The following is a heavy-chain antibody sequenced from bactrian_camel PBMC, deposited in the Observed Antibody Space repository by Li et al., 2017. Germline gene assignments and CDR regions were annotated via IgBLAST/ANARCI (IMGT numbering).Heavy chain of an antibody. V-gene: IGHV3S53*01. CDR1: GFTFRYSD. Sequence: HVQLVESGGGSVQPGGSLRLSYAGSGFTFRYSDYCLGWFRQALGKEREAVAVVARDGSTTYSDSVEGRFTVSRDKSKDTVYLQMNNLKPGDTAIYSCKPKAYSQYGGAWQSCYDYWGQGTQVTVS. CDR2: VARDGST. J-gene: IGHJ4*01. D-gene: IGHD2*01. CDR3: KPKAYSQYGGAWQSCYDY.